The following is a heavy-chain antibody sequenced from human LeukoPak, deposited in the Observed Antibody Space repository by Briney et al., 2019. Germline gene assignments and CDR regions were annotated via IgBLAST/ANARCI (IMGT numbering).Heavy chain of an antibody. CDR1: GGSISSGDYY. Sequence: PSQTLSLTCTVSGGSISSGDYYWSWIRQPPGKGLEWIGYIYYSGSTYYNPSLKSRVTISVDTSKNQFSLKLSSVTAADTAVYYCARGGIAVAGNYMDVWGKGTTVTVSS. J-gene: IGHJ6*03. CDR2: IYYSGST. CDR3: ARGGIAVAGNYMDV. V-gene: IGHV4-30-4*08. D-gene: IGHD6-19*01.